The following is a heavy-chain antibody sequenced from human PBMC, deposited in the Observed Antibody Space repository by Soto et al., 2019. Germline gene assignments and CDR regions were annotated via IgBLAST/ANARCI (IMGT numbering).Heavy chain of an antibody. V-gene: IGHV1-18*01. Sequence: VSCKASGGTFSSYAISWVRQAPGQGLEWKGWISAYNGKTNYAQKLQGRVTMTTDTSTSTAYMELRSLRSDDTAVYYCARGWGRVVVAANFDYWGQGTLVTVSS. D-gene: IGHD2-15*01. J-gene: IGHJ4*02. CDR2: ISAYNGKT. CDR1: GGTFSSYA. CDR3: ARGWGRVVVAANFDY.